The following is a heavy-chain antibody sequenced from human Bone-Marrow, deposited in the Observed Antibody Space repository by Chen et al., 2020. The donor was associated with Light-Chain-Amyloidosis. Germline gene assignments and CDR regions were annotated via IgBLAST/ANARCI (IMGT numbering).Heavy chain of an antibody. Sequence: QVQLQQSGPGLVTPSETLSLTCSVSGVSLSAYYWSWIRQPPGKGLEWIGYTYWGASTTYKPSLKSRVTISVDMSKNQFSLELTSVTAADAAVYYCAKDSDNGMDVWVQGTTVTVSS. V-gene: IGHV4-59*01. CDR1: GVSLSAYY. CDR2: TYWGAST. D-gene: IGHD3-10*01. CDR3: AKDSDNGMDV. J-gene: IGHJ6*02.